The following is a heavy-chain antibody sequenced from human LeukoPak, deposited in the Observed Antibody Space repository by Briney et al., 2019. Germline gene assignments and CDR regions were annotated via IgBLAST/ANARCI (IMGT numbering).Heavy chain of an antibody. D-gene: IGHD6-13*01. Sequence: KASETLSLTCTVSGYSISSGYYWGWIRQPPGKGLEWIGSIYPSGSTNYNPSLKSRVTISVDTSKNQFSLRVSSVTAADTAVYYCARRPNYSSSWRWKNWYFDLWGRGTLVTVSS. V-gene: IGHV4-38-2*02. CDR3: ARRPNYSSSWRWKNWYFDL. CDR1: GYSISSGYY. J-gene: IGHJ2*01. CDR2: IYPSGST.